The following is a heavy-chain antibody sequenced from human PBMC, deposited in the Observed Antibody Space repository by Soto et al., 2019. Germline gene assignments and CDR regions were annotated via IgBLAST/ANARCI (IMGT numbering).Heavy chain of an antibody. V-gene: IGHV1-69*01. CDR2: SA. J-gene: IGHJ5*02. CDR1: GGTFSIYT. D-gene: IGHD2-15*01. CDR3: AREGPPDIAWFDP. Sequence: QVQLVQSGAEVKKPGSSVKVSCKASGGTFSIYTISWVRQAPGQGLEWMGGSANSAQKVQGRLTVTADESTSTVYLELSSLTSEYTAVYYCAREGPPDIAWFDPWGQGTLVSVSS.